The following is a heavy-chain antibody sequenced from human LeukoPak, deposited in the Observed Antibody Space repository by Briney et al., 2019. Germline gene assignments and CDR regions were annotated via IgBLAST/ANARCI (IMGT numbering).Heavy chain of an antibody. CDR1: GFTFSSYA. Sequence: GGSLRLSCAASGFTFSSYAMSWVRQARGKGLEWVSAISGSGGSTYYADSVKGRSTISRDNSKNTLYLQMNSLRAEDTAVYYCAKDRLRWSTNFDYWGQGTLVTVSS. CDR2: ISGSGGST. J-gene: IGHJ4*02. D-gene: IGHD2-21*01. V-gene: IGHV3-23*01. CDR3: AKDRLRWSTNFDY.